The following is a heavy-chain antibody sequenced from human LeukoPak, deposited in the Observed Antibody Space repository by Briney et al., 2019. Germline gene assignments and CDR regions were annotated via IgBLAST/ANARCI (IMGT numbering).Heavy chain of an antibody. CDR1: GFTFSSYG. CDR2: IWDDGSKE. Sequence: GGSLRLSCAASGFTFSSYGMQWVRQAPGKGLEWAAVIWDDGSKEYYADSVKGRFTISRDNSKNTLYLQMNSLRVEDTAVYYCARDGGILTGYYLFDNWGQGTLVTVSS. J-gene: IGHJ4*02. V-gene: IGHV3-33*01. CDR3: ARDGGILTGYYLFDN. D-gene: IGHD3-9*01.